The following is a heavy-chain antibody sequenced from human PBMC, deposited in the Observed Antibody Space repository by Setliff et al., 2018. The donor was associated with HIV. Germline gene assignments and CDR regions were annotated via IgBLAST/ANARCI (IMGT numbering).Heavy chain of an antibody. CDR1: GFTFSSYS. CDR2: ISTSSSFK. J-gene: IGHJ5*02. Sequence: GGSLRLSCAVSGFTFSSYSMNWVRQAPGKGPEWVSSISTSSSFKYYTDSVKGRFTISRDNAKNSLYLQMNSLRAEDTAVYYCARDHRPYFYDKAWFDPWGQGTLVTVSS. V-gene: IGHV3-21*01. CDR3: ARDHRPYFYDKAWFDP. D-gene: IGHD3-22*01.